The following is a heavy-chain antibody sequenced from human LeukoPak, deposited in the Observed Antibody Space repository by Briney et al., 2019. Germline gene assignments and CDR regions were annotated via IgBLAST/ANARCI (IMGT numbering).Heavy chain of an antibody. CDR2: IYYSGST. CDR1: GGSISSYY. V-gene: IGHV4-59*01. CDR3: ARGTTTTEAYCGGDCYSGAFDI. Sequence: SETLSLTCTVSGGSISSYYWSWIRQPPGKGLEWIGYIYYSGSTNYNPSLKSRVTISVDTSKNQFSLKLSSVTAADTAVYYCARGTTTTEAYCGGDCYSGAFDIWGQGTMVTVSS. J-gene: IGHJ3*02. D-gene: IGHD2-21*02.